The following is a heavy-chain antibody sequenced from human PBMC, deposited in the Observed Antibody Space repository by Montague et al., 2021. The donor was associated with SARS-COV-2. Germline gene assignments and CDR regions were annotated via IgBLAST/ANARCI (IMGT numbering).Heavy chain of an antibody. CDR1: GGSISSSSNY. D-gene: IGHD3-10*01. J-gene: IGHJ5*02. CDR2: IYYSGXT. V-gene: IGHV4-39*01. Sequence: SETLSLTCTVSGGSISSSSNYWGWIRQPPGKGLEWIGSIYYSGXTXYXXXXKXRVTISVDTSKNQFSLKLNSVTAADTAVYYCARLVWFGELSSENWFDPWGQGTLVTASS. CDR3: ARLVWFGELSSENWFDP.